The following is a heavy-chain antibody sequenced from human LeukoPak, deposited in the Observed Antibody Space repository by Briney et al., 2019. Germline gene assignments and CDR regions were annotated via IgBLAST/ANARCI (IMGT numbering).Heavy chain of an antibody. CDR2: ISSNGGST. Sequence: GGSLRLSCAASGFTFSSYSMHWVRQAPGKGLEYVSGISSNGGSTWYAGSVKGRFTISRDNSKNTVNLQLGRLRIEDTAVYHCARMTLYGSGTVHWGQGILVTVSS. D-gene: IGHD3-10*01. CDR3: ARMTLYGSGTVH. J-gene: IGHJ4*02. V-gene: IGHV3-64*02. CDR1: GFTFSSYS.